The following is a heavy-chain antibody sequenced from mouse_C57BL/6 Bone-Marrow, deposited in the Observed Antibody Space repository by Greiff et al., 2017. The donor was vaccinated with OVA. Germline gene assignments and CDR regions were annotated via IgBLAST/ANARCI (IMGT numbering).Heavy chain of an antibody. J-gene: IGHJ2*01. CDR2: IDPSDSYT. Sequence: QVQLQQPGAELVMPGASVKLSCKASGYTFTSYWMHWVKQRPGQGLEWIGEIDPSDSYTNYNQKFKGKSTLTVDKSSSTAYMQLSSLTSEDSAVYYCARSTVVAKDYWGQGTTLTVSS. CDR1: GYTFTSYW. V-gene: IGHV1-69*01. CDR3: ARSTVVAKDY. D-gene: IGHD1-1*01.